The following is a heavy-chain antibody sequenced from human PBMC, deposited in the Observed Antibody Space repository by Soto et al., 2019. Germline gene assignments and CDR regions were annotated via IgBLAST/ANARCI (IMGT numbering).Heavy chain of an antibody. J-gene: IGHJ6*02. Sequence: GESLKISCKGSGYSFTSYWIGWVRQMPGKGLEWMGIIYPGDSDTRYSPSFQGQVTISADKSISTAYLQWSSLKASDTAMYYCARVITFGGVIVMDYYGMDVWGQWTTVTVSS. CDR1: GYSFTSYW. V-gene: IGHV5-51*01. D-gene: IGHD3-16*02. CDR2: IYPGDSDT. CDR3: ARVITFGGVIVMDYYGMDV.